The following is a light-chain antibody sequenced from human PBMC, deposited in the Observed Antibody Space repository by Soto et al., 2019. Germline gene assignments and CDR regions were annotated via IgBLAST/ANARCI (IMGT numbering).Light chain of an antibody. CDR2: DVS. Sequence: QSALTQPASVSGSPGQSITISCTGTSSDVGGYNYVSWYQQHPGKAPKLMIYDVSNRPSGVSNRFSGSKSGNTASLTISGRQAEDEADYYCSSYTSSSTEGVFGGGTKLTVL. CDR3: SSYTSSSTEGV. V-gene: IGLV2-14*01. J-gene: IGLJ2*01. CDR1: SSDVGGYNY.